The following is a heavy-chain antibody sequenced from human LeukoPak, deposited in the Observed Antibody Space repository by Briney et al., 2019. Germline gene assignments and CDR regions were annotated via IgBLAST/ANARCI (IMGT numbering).Heavy chain of an antibody. CDR2: INPNSGGT. J-gene: IGHJ6*03. D-gene: IGHD6-19*01. Sequence: ASVKVSCKASGYTFTGYYMHWVRQAPGQGLEWMGWINPNSGGTNYAQKFQGRVTMTRDTSISTAYMELSRLRSDDTAVYYCARDRSSGWSPYYYMDVWGKGTTVTVSS. CDR1: GYTFTGYY. V-gene: IGHV1-2*02. CDR3: ARDRSSGWSPYYYMDV.